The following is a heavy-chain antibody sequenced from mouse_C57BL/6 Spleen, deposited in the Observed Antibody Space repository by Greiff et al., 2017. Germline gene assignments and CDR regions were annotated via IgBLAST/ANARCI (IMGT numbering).Heavy chain of an antibody. CDR2: ISYDGSN. D-gene: IGHD2-4*01. Sequence: EVQLLESGPGLVKPSQSLSLTCSVTGYSITSGYYWNWIRQFPGNKLEWKGYISYDGSNNYNPSLKNRISITRDTSKNQFFLKLNSVTTEDTATYYCARGGYDYDDGDYYAMDYWGQGTSVTVSS. J-gene: IGHJ4*01. CDR3: ARGGYDYDDGDYYAMDY. CDR1: GYSITSGYY. V-gene: IGHV3-6*01.